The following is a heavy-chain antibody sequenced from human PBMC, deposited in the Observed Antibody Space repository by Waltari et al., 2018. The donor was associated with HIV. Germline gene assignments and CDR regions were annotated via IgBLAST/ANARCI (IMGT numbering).Heavy chain of an antibody. V-gene: IGHV3-15*01. CDR2: IKSKSDGGAT. CDR1: GFTFSNAW. D-gene: IGHD4-17*01. J-gene: IGHJ4*02. Sequence: EVQLVESGGGLVKPGGSLRLSCAASGFTFSNAWMSWVRQAPGKGREWVGRIKSKSDGGATYAGPVKGRFIITRNDSKNMLYLQMKSLKTEDTAVYYCRTSSDYGDPPVDYWGQGTLVTVSS. CDR3: RTSSDYGDPPVDY.